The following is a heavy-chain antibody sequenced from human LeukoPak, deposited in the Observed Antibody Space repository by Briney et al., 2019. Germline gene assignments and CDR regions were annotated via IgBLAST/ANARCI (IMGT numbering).Heavy chain of an antibody. J-gene: IGHJ4*02. CDR3: ARLRMTCRDFDG. V-gene: IGHV5-51*01. D-gene: IGHD2-21*02. Sequence: GESLKIFRRGSGYIFYKYLVGWVRQMPGKGLEWMGIIYPGESDTRYSPSFQGQVTISADKSISTAYLQWSSLKASDTAMHYCARLRMTCRDFDGWGQGTLVTVSS. CDR2: IYPGESDT. CDR1: GYIFYKYL.